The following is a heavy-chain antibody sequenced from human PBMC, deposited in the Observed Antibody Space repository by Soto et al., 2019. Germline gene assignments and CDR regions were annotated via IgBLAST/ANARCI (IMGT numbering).Heavy chain of an antibody. CDR2: VTGEGTSA. D-gene: IGHD3-10*01. Sequence: LVESGGGWVQPGGSLRLSCAVSGFTLSKYWIHWVRQAPGKGLVWLLRVTGEGTSATYADSVKGRFTVSRATANDTLYLQMNGLRDEDTAVYFCARGFRRSKVRGVFNQGGLDYWGQGTLVTVSS. J-gene: IGHJ4*02. V-gene: IGHV3-74*01. CDR3: ARGFRRSKVRGVFNQGGLDY. CDR1: GFTLSKYW.